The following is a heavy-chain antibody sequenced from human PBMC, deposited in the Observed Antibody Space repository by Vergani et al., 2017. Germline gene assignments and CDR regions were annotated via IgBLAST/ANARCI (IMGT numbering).Heavy chain of an antibody. J-gene: IGHJ3*02. CDR3: ARLXYCSSTTCRQAFDI. V-gene: IGHV3-72*01. CDR1: GFTFSDHY. Sequence: EVQLVESGGGLVQPGGSLRLSCAASGFTFSDHYMDWVRQAPGKGLEWVGRTRNKANSYTTEYAASVKGRFTISRDASKNSLYLQMNSLKIEDTAVYYCARLXYCSSTTCRQAFDIWGQGTMVTVS. CDR2: TRNKANSYTT. D-gene: IGHD2-2*01.